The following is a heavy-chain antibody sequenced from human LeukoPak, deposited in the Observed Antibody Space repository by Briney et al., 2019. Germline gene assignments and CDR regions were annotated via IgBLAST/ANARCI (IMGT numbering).Heavy chain of an antibody. CDR3: ARGRVVVTAQFRAGIDF. V-gene: IGHV3-30*04. CDR1: GFTFSSYA. D-gene: IGHD2-21*02. Sequence: PGGPLRLSCAASGFTFSSYAMHWVRQAPGKGLEWVAVISFDGSNEYYADSVKGRFTISRDNSKNTLYLQMNSLRVEDTAVYYCARGRVVVTAQFRAGIDFWGQGTLVTVSS. CDR2: ISFDGSNE. J-gene: IGHJ4*02.